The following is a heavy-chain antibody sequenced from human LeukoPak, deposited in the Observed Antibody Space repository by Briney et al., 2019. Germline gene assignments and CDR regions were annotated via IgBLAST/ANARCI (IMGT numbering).Heavy chain of an antibody. CDR1: GFTFSTYG. CDR3: AREPDYYGMDV. D-gene: IGHD1-14*01. CDR2: ISYDGSNT. V-gene: IGHV3-30*03. J-gene: IGHJ6*02. Sequence: GGSLRLSCAASGFTFSTYGMHWVRQAPGKGLEWVAVISYDGSNTYYADSVKGRFTISRDNAKNTLYLHMDSLRAEDTAVYYCAREPDYYGMDVWGQGTAVTVSS.